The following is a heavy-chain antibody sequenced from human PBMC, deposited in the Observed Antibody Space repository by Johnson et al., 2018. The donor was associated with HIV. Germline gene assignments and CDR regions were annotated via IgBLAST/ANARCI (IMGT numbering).Heavy chain of an antibody. Sequence: EQLVESGGGLVQPGGSLRLSCAASGFTFSSYDMHWVRQATGKGLEWVSAIGTAGDTYYPGSVKGRFTISRDNSKNMLYLQMHSLRGDDTGHNVRGLLGLCWAMWG. D-gene: IGHD3-10*02. CDR1: GFTFSSYD. CDR3: GLLGLCWAM. CDR2: IGTAGDT. V-gene: IGHV3-13*01. J-gene: IGHJ1*01.